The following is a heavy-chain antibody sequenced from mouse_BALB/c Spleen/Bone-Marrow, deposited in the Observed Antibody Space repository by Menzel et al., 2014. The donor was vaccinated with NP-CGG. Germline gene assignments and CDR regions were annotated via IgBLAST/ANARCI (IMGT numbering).Heavy chain of an antibody. D-gene: IGHD2-1*01. CDR2: ISSGGST. CDR3: ARGGAGNWFAY. V-gene: IGHV5-6-5*01. Sequence: EVQRVESGGGLVKPGGSLKLSCAASGFTSSSYAMSWVRQTPEKRLEWVASISSGGSTYYPDSVKGRFTVSRDNARNILYLQMSSLRSEDTAMYYCARGGAGNWFAYWGQGTLVTVSA. J-gene: IGHJ3*01. CDR1: GFTSSSYA.